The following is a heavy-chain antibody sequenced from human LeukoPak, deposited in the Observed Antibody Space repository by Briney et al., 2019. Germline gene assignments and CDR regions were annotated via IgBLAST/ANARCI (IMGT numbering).Heavy chain of an antibody. CDR2: IYPGDSDT. CDR1: EYSFTTYW. J-gene: IGHJ4*02. D-gene: IGHD6-19*01. V-gene: IGHV5-51*01. CDR3: AIALGRAVTGVEGY. Sequence: GESLKISCKGSEYSFTTYWIGWVRQMPGKGLEWMGIIYPGDSDTRYSPSFQGQVTISADKSITTAYLQWSSLKASDTAIYYCAIALGRAVTGVEGYWGQGTLVTVSS.